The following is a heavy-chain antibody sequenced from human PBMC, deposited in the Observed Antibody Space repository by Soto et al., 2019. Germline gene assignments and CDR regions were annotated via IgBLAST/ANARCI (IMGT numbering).Heavy chain of an antibody. Sequence: SETLSLTCTVSGGSISSYYWSWIRQPAGKGLEWIGRIYTSGSTNYNPSLKSRVTMSVGTSKNQFSLQLRSVNAADTAVYYCARDWGRVSYGSNWLDPWGQGTLVTVSS. D-gene: IGHD5-18*01. CDR1: GGSISSYY. V-gene: IGHV4-4*07. J-gene: IGHJ5*02. CDR2: IYTSGST. CDR3: ARDWGRVSYGSNWLDP.